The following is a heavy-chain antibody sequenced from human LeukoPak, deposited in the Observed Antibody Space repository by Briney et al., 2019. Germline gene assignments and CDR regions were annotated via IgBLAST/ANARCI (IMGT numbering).Heavy chain of an antibody. CDR3: AKDDRVALRAAKYGMDV. J-gene: IGHJ6*02. V-gene: IGHV3-30*18. CDR1: GSTFSTYG. Sequence: SGGSLRLSCAASGSTFSTYGMHWVRQAPGKGLEWVAVISYDGSNKYYADSVKGRFTISRDNSKNTLYLQMNSLRAEDTAVYYCAKDDRVALRAAKYGMDVWGQGTMVTVAS. CDR2: ISYDGSNK. D-gene: IGHD2-2*01.